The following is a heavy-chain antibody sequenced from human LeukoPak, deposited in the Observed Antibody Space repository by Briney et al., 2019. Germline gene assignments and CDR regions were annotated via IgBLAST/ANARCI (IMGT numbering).Heavy chain of an antibody. CDR2: ISGSGGST. D-gene: IGHD3-22*01. Sequence: GGSLRLSCAASGFTFTNYVMTWVRQAPGKGLEWVSAISGSGGSTYYADSVKGRFTVSRDNSKNTVYLQMNSLRAEDTAVYYCGHDSSGYYYQLDYWGQGTLVTVSS. CDR1: GFTFTNYV. V-gene: IGHV3-23*01. CDR3: GHDSSGYYYQLDY. J-gene: IGHJ4*02.